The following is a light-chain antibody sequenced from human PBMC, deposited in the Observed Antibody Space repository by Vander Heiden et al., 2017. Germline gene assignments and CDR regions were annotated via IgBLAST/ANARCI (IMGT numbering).Light chain of an antibody. CDR1: NIGSKS. J-gene: IGLJ2*01. V-gene: IGLV3-21*02. Sequence: SYVLTQPPSVSVAPGQTARITCGGNNIGSKSVHWYQQKPGQAPVLVVYDDSARPSGIPERFSGSNSGNTATLTISRVEAGDEADYYCQVWDSSSDHPGDVVFGGGTKLTVL. CDR3: QVWDSSSDHPGDVV. CDR2: DDS.